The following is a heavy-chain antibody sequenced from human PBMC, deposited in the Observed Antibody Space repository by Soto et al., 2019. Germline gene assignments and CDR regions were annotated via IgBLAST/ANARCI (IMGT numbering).Heavy chain of an antibody. V-gene: IGHV1-46*01. CDR1: GYTFTSCY. Sequence: QVQLVQSGAEVKKPGASVTVSCTASGYTFTSCYMPWVRQAPGQGLEWMGIINPSGGGPGYAQTFQGRITMTRDTSTRTVYMELSSLTSEDTAVYYCARVGSYGSGSYPRFDPWGQGTLVTVSS. J-gene: IGHJ5*02. D-gene: IGHD3-10*01. CDR2: INPSGGGP. CDR3: ARVGSYGSGSYPRFDP.